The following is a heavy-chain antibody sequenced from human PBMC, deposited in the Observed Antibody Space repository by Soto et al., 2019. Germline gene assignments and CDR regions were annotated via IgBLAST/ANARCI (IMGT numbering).Heavy chain of an antibody. J-gene: IGHJ4*02. V-gene: IGHV3-23*01. CDR1: GFTFSSYA. CDR2: ISGSGGST. CDR3: AKGAWASSGCFDY. D-gene: IGHD6-19*01. Sequence: GGSLRLSCAASGFTFSSYAMSWVRQAPGKGLEWVSAISGSGGSTHYTDSVKGRFTISRDNSKNTLYLQMNSLRGEDTAVYYCAKGAWASSGCFDYWGQGTLVTVSS.